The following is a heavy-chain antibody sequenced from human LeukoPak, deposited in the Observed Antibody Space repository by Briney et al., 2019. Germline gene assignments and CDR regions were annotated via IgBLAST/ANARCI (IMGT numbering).Heavy chain of an antibody. CDR1: GGSISSYY. CDR2: IYYSGST. J-gene: IGHJ4*02. V-gene: IGHV4-59*08. CDR3: ARSLFPYIAAAGTREYYFDY. D-gene: IGHD6-13*01. Sequence: SETLSLTCTVSGGSISSYYWSWIRQPPGKGLEWIGYIYYSGSTNYNPSLKSRVTISVDTSKNQFSLKLSSVTAADTAVYYCARSLFPYIAAAGTREYYFDYWGQGTLVTVSS.